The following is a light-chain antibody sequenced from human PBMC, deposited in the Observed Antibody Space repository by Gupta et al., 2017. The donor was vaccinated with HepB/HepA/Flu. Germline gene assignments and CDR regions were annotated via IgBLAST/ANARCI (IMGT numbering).Light chain of an antibody. Sequence: DIEMTQSTLSLPVTPGEPASISCKSSQSLVHSHGYNYLDWYLQKPGQSPQLLIYEGSNRASGVPDRFSGSGSGTDFTLKISRVEADDVGVYYCMQALESPRTFGQGTKLEIK. CDR3: MQALESPRT. CDR2: EGS. V-gene: IGKV2-28*01. J-gene: IGKJ2*02. CDR1: QSLVHSHGYNY.